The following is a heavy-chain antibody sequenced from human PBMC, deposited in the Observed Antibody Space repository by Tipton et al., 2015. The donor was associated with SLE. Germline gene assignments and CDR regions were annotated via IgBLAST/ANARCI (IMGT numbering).Heavy chain of an antibody. CDR3: ARQGGSSSPYYFGMDV. CDR1: GDSISSSSHY. CDR2: IYYSGNT. D-gene: IGHD6-6*01. Sequence: GLVKPSETLSLTCSVSGDSISSSSHYWGWFRQPPGKGLEWIGSIYYSGNTYYNPSLKSRVTISVDTSKNHFSLKLSSVTAADTAVYYCARQGGSSSPYYFGMDVWGQGTSVTVSS. J-gene: IGHJ6*02. V-gene: IGHV4-39*01.